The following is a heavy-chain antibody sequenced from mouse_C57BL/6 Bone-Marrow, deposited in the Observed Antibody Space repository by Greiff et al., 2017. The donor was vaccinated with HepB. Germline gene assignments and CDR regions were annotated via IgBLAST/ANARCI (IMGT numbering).Heavy chain of an antibody. D-gene: IGHD1-1*01. CDR1: GFSLTSYG. Sequence: QVQLQQSGPGLVQPSQSLSITCTVSGFSLTSYGVHWVRQSPGKGLEWLGVICSGGSTDYNAAFISRLSISKDNSKSQVFFKMNSLQADDTAIYYCARMDYYGSRGYWYFDVWGTGTTVTVSS. CDR2: ICSGGST. J-gene: IGHJ1*03. V-gene: IGHV2-2*01. CDR3: ARMDYYGSRGYWYFDV.